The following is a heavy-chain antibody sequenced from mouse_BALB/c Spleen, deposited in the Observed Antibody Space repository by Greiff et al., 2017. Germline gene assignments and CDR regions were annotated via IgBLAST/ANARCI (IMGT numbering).Heavy chain of an antibody. CDR3: ARGDDY. CDR2: INPSNGRT. CDR1: GYTFTSYW. Sequence: QVQLQQPGAELVTPGASVKLSCKASGYTFTSYWMHWVKQRPGQGLEWIGEINPSNGRTNYNEKFKSKATLTVDKSSSTAYMQLSSLTSEDAAVDYCARGDDYWGQGTTLTVSS. V-gene: IGHV1S81*02. J-gene: IGHJ2*01.